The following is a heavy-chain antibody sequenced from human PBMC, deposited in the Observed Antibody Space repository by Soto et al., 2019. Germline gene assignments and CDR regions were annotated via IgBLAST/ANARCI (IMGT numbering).Heavy chain of an antibody. CDR3: ATYDSTGKFDF. Sequence: SETLSLTCTVSGGSISSGDYYWSWIRQPPGKGLEWIGHLYYTGTTNYNPSLKSRVTISVDTSKKQFFMKLTSVTAADTAVYYCATYDSTGKFDFWGQGTLVTVSS. D-gene: IGHD3-22*01. J-gene: IGHJ4*02. CDR1: GGSISSGDYY. V-gene: IGHV4-61*08. CDR2: LYYTGTT.